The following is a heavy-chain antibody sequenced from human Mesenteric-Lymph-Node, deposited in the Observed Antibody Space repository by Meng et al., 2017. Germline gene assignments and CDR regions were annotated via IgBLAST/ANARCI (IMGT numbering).Heavy chain of an antibody. Sequence: QAPLQESGPGLWHPSQTLSPTCTVSGGSINSGSYYWTWIRQPAGKGLEWIGRIYTSGSTNYSPSLKSRVTISLDTSKNQFSLKLSSVTAADTAVYYCARESSITAPGDYWGQGTLVTVSS. J-gene: IGHJ4*02. CDR1: GGSINSGSYY. CDR3: ARESSITAPGDY. CDR2: IYTSGST. D-gene: IGHD6-13*01. V-gene: IGHV4-61*02.